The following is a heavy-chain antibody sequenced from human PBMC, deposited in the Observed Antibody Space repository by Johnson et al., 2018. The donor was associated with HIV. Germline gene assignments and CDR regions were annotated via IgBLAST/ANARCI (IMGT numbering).Heavy chain of an antibody. CDR2: INWNGGST. CDR3: ARDVYYYDSRGKEGIDAFDI. CDR1: GFSFDDYG. D-gene: IGHD3-22*01. V-gene: IGHV3-20*04. J-gene: IGHJ3*02. Sequence: VQLVESGGGAVRPGGSLRLSCAASGFSFDDYGMSWVRQAPGKGLEWVSGINWNGGSTGYADSVKGRFTVSRDNAKNSLYLQMNSLRAEDTALYYCARDVYYYDSRGKEGIDAFDIWGQGTMVTVSS.